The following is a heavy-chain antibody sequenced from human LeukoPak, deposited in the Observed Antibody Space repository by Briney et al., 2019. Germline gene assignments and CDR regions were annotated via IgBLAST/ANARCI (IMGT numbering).Heavy chain of an antibody. CDR2: ITWDGGKT. CDR1: GFTFEDYA. V-gene: IGHV3-43D*04. D-gene: IGHD3-10*01. J-gene: IGHJ5*02. Sequence: GGSLRLSCAASGFTFEDYALHWVRQFPGKGLEWVSLITWDGGKTFYADSVKGRFTVSRDNSKSSLYLQMNGLRAEDTALYYCARNYYGSGSYLGYNWFDPWGQGTLVTVSS. CDR3: ARNYYGSGSYLGYNWFDP.